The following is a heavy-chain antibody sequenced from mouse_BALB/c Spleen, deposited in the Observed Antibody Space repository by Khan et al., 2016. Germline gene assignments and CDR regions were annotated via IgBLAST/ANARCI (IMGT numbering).Heavy chain of an antibody. D-gene: IGHD2-1*01. CDR1: GYSIISDYA. CDR2: ITYSGST. Sequence: EVQLQESGPGLVKPCQSLTLTCTVTGYSIISDYAWYGIQQFPGDKQEWVGYITYSGSTTYNHSFKSRITITRDTSNNQSCMQLMSMTHADTATSYCARSGSNYASVSYWSQGTLVTVSA. V-gene: IGHV3-2*02. CDR3: ARSGSNYASVSY. J-gene: IGHJ3*01.